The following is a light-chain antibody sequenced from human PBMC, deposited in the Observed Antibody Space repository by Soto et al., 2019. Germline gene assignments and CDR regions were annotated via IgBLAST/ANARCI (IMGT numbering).Light chain of an antibody. CDR2: TND. CDR1: SSNIGSNT. CDR3: ATWDDSLNGYVV. V-gene: IGLV1-44*01. J-gene: IGLJ2*01. Sequence: QSVLTQPPSASGTPGQRVTIYCSGSSSNIGSNTVNWYQQLPGTAPKLLIYTNDHRPSGVPDRFSGSKSGTSASLAISGLQSEDEADYYCATWDDSLNGYVVFGGGTQLTVL.